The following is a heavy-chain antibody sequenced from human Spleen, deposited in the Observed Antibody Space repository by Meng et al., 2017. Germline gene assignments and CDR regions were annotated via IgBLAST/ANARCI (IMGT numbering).Heavy chain of an antibody. CDR2: VNSVTGHP. CDR1: GFPLSRFA. J-gene: IGHJ4*02. D-gene: IGHD2-2*01. V-gene: IGHV7-4-1*02. Sequence: QVQLVQSGSELKKPGASVMVSCKTSGFPLSRFAMNWVRQAPGQGLQWMGWVNSVTGHPSYAQGFRGRFVLSLDTSASTTYLQINNLNPDDTAVYYCTRDGYLDCASASCFDYWGQGTLVTVSS. CDR3: TRDGYLDCASASCFDY.